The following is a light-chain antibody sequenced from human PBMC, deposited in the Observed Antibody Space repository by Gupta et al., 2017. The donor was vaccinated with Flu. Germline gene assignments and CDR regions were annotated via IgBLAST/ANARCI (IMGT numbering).Light chain of an antibody. CDR3: QQYKTYFRT. CDR2: KAS. Sequence: DIQIPQSPSTLSASVGARVTITCRASQSICDWLDWYQQKPGKAPNLLIYKASNLQSGVPSRFSGSGSGTEFTLTVSSLQPDDFAIYYCQQYKTYFRTFGQGTKVEIK. J-gene: IGKJ1*01. V-gene: IGKV1-5*03. CDR1: QSICDW.